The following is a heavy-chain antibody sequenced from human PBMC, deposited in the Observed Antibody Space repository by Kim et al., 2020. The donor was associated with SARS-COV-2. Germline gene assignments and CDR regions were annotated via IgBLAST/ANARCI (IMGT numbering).Heavy chain of an antibody. J-gene: IGHJ4*02. CDR3: ARAPYYYGSGSYGFDY. CDR2: IYYSGST. CDR1: GGSISSSSYY. V-gene: IGHV4-39*07. Sequence: SETLSLTCTVSGGSISSSSYYWGWIRQPPGKGLEWIGSIYYSGSTYYNPSLKSRVTISVDTSKNQFSLKLSSVTAADTAVYYCARAPYYYGSGSYGFDYWGQGTLVTVSS. D-gene: IGHD3-10*01.